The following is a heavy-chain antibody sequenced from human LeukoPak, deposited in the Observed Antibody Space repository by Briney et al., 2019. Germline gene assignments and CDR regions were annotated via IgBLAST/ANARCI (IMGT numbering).Heavy chain of an antibody. D-gene: IGHD3-22*01. V-gene: IGHV3-48*02. CDR2: ISTSSGAI. J-gene: IGHJ4*02. Sequence: QPGGSLRLSCAASGFTFSSYSMNWVRQAPGKGLEWVSYISTSSGAIYYADSVKGRFTISRDNAKKSLYLQMNSLRDEDTAVYYCARVREDSSDYYLDYWGQGTLVTVSS. CDR1: GFTFSSYS. CDR3: ARVREDSSDYYLDY.